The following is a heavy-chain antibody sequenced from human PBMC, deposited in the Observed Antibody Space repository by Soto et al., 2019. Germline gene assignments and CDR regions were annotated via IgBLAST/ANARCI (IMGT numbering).Heavy chain of an antibody. D-gene: IGHD6-13*01. J-gene: IGHJ6*02. CDR2: INHSGST. V-gene: IGHV4-34*01. CDR1: GGSFSGYY. Sequence: QVQLQQWGAGLLKPSETLSLTCAVYGGSFSGYYWSWIRQPPGKGLEWIGEINHSGSTNYNPSLKSRVTISVDTSKNQFSLKLSSVTAADTAVYYCASSSSWYSEHVAYYYYGMDVWGQGTTVTVSS. CDR3: ASSSSWYSEHVAYYYYGMDV.